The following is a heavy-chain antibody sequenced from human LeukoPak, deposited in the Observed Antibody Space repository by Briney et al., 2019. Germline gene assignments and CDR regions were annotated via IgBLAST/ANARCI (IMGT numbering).Heavy chain of an antibody. J-gene: IGHJ6*04. CDR2: ISSSSSTI. D-gene: IGHD3-3*01. CDR1: GFTFSSYS. Sequence: PGGSLRLSCAASGFTFSSYSMNWVRQAPGKGLEWVSYISSSSSTIYYADSVKGRFTISRDNAKNSLYLQMNSLRAEDTAVYYCARGRVDFWSGYRSGWDVWGKGTTDTVSS. CDR3: ARGRVDFWSGYRSGWDV. V-gene: IGHV3-48*01.